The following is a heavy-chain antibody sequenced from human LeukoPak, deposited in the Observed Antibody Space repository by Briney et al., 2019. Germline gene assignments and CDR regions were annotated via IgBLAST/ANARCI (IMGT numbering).Heavy chain of an antibody. CDR1: GYTFTSYY. Sequence: GASVKVSCKASGYTFTSYYMHWVRQAPGQGLEWMGIINPSGGSTSYAQKFQGRVTMTRDTSTSTVYMELSGLRSEDMAVYYCARDPNGGLHDSYFDYWGQGTLVTVSS. CDR2: INPSGGST. J-gene: IGHJ4*02. CDR3: ARDPNGGLHDSYFDY. V-gene: IGHV1-46*01. D-gene: IGHD4-23*01.